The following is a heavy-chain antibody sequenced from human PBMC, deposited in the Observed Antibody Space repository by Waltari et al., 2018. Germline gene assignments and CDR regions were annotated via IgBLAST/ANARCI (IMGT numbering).Heavy chain of an antibody. J-gene: IGHJ5*02. CDR2: INHSGST. CDR1: GGSFSGYY. Sequence: QVQLQQWGAGLLKPSETLSLTCAVYGGSFSGYYCSWIRQPPGKGLEWIGEINHSGSTNYNTSLKSRVTIAVDTSKNQFSLKLSSVTAADTAVFYCARGQRLQNWFDPWGQGILVTVSS. D-gene: IGHD4-4*01. V-gene: IGHV4-34*02. CDR3: ARGQRLQNWFDP.